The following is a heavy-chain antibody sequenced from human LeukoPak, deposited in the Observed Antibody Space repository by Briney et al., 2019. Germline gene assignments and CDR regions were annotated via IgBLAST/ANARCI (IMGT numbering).Heavy chain of an antibody. Sequence: SETLPLTCTVSGGSISSHYWSWIRQPPGKGLEWIAYLLDSVNTKDNPSLQSRLTLSADTSKNQFSLRLSSVTAADTAVYYCATIKRGSIYGYFDFWGQGIKVTVSS. CDR3: ATIKRGSIYGYFDF. D-gene: IGHD5-18*01. J-gene: IGHJ4*02. V-gene: IGHV4-59*11. CDR2: LLDSVNT. CDR1: GGSISSHY.